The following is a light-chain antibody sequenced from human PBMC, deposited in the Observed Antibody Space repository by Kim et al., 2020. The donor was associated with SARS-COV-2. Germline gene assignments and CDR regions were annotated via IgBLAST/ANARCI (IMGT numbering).Light chain of an antibody. V-gene: IGLV1-47*01. CDR2: RNK. Sequence: GQRVTISCAGSSSNIGSNYVYWYQQRPGTAPKLLIYRNKQRPSGVPDRFSGSKSGTSASLAISGLRSEDEADYYCAAWDDSLSAVVFGGGTQLTVL. J-gene: IGLJ2*01. CDR3: AAWDDSLSAVV. CDR1: SSNIGSNY.